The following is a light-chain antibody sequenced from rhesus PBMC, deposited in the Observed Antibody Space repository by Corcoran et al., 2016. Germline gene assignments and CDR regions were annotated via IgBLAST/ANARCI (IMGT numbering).Light chain of an antibody. J-gene: IGLJ1*01. V-gene: IGLV2-32*02. CDR3: CSYVGTKTFI. CDR2: EVS. CDR1: SSDIGGYNF. Sequence: QAALTQPRSVSGSPGQSVTISCSGSSSDIGGYNFVSWYQHHPDTAPKLLIYEVSQRPSGVSDRFSGSKSGNTAALTISGLQPEDEAEYYCCSYVGTKTFIFGGGTRLTVL.